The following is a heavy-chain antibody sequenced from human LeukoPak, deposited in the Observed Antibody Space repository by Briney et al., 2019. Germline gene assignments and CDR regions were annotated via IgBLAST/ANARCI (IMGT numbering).Heavy chain of an antibody. J-gene: IGHJ6*04. D-gene: IGHD3-10*02. Sequence: GGSLRLSCAASGFTFSNFAMSWVRQAPGKGLEWVSAISGSGGSVYYADSVKGRFTISRDKSKNTLYLQMNSLRAEDTAVYYCAELGITMIGGVWGKGTTVTISS. CDR2: ISGSGGSV. CDR1: GFTFSNFA. V-gene: IGHV3-23*01. CDR3: AELGITMIGGV.